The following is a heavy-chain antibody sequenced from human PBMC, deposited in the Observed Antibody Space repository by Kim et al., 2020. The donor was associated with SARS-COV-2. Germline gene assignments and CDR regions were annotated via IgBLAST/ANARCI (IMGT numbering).Heavy chain of an antibody. CDR1: GYSFTSYW. Sequence: GESLKISCKGSGYSFTSYWINWVRQMPGKGLEWMGRIDPSDSDTTYSPSFQGHVTISADKSISTAYLQWSSLKASDTAMYYCASHLRYSSSWYLLDYWGQGPLFTVSS. J-gene: IGHJ4*02. D-gene: IGHD6-13*01. CDR2: IDPSDSDT. V-gene: IGHV5-10-1*01. CDR3: ASHLRYSSSWYLLDY.